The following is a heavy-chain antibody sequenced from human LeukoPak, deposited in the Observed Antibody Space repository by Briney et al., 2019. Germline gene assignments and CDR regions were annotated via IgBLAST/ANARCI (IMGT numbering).Heavy chain of an antibody. CDR2: INLNSGAK. V-gene: IGHV1-2*02. J-gene: IGHJ4*02. CDR3: VTNQYDYDRGHYRHFF. D-gene: IGHD3-16*02. CDR1: RDIFITSY. Sequence: ASVKVSCKTSRDIFITSYIHWVGQAPGQGLEWMGWINLNSGAKDYADNFQGRITVTRDTSVSAVYLELNRLTSADTAVYFCVTNQYDYDRGHYRHFFWGQGTLVTVSS.